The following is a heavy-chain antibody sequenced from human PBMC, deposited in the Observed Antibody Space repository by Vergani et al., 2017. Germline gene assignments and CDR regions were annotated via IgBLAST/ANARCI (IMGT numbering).Heavy chain of an antibody. D-gene: IGHD3-22*01. V-gene: IGHV3-13*01. Sequence: EVQLVESGGGLVQPGGSLRLSCAASGFTFSSYDMHWVRQATGKGLEWVSAIGTAGDKYYPGSVKGRFTISRENAKNSLYLQMNSLRAGDTAVYYCARYRHYYDSSGYYSAAFDIWGQGTMVTVSS. CDR3: ARYRHYYDSSGYYSAAFDI. J-gene: IGHJ3*02. CDR2: IGTAGDK. CDR1: GFTFSSYD.